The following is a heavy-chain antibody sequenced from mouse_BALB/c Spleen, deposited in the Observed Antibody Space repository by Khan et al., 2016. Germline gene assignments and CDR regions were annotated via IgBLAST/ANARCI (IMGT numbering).Heavy chain of an antibody. CDR2: ISSGSSTI. Sequence: EVELVESGGGLVQPGGSRKLSCAASGFTFSSFGMHWVRQAPEKGLEWVAYISSGSSTIYYADTVKGRFTISRDNPKNTLFLQMTSLRSEDSAMYYCARKGARNSDAMDCWGQGTSVTVSS. J-gene: IGHJ4*01. V-gene: IGHV5-17*02. CDR3: ARKGARNSDAMDC. CDR1: GFTFSSFG.